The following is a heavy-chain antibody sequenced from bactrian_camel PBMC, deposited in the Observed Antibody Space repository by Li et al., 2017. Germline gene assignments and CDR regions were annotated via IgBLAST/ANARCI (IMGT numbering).Heavy chain of an antibody. CDR1: GRASL. CDR2: IDGDGYA. CDR3: VRAGFNNEDNK. J-gene: IGHJ4*01. D-gene: IGHD1*01. Sequence: HVQLVESGGGSVQPGGSLRLSCEVSGRASLLGWFRQVPGKDREGVAAIDGDGYAAYADSVQGRFTISRDDAKNTVYLQMNSLKPEDTAKYHCVRAGFNNEDNKWGQGTQVTVS. V-gene: IGHV3S9*01.